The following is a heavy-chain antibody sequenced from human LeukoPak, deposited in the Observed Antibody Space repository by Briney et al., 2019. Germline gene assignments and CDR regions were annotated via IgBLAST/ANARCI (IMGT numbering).Heavy chain of an antibody. J-gene: IGHJ4*02. CDR1: GFTFSSYS. CDR3: AKDGRGSGYFPDY. D-gene: IGHD3-22*01. V-gene: IGHV3-30*02. CDR2: IRYDGSNK. Sequence: GGSLRLSCVASGFTFSSYSMNWVRQAPGKGLEWVAFIRYDGSNKYYADSVKGRFTISRDNSKNTLYLQMNSLRPEDSAVHYCAKDGRGSGYFPDYWGQGTLVTVSS.